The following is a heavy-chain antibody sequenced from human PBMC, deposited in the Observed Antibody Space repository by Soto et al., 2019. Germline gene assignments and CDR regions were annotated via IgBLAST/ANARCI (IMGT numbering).Heavy chain of an antibody. CDR1: GSSFSALA. J-gene: IGHJ4*02. Sequence: GGSLGLSCTASGSSFSALAMQWIRQPPGKGLEWVAVVFNDESSISYADSVKGRFTISRDNSRNTLYLQMTSLRLEDTALYYCATGAAYYYDTSRYWGQGTLVTVSS. V-gene: IGHV3-30-3*01. CDR3: ATGAAYYYDTSRY. D-gene: IGHD3-22*01. CDR2: VFNDESSI.